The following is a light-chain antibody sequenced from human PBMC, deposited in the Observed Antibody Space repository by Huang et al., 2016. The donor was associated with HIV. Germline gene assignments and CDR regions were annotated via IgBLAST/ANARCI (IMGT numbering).Light chain of an antibody. CDR1: QSVNSN. CDR2: GAS. CDR3: QQYDSWPRT. J-gene: IGKJ1*01. Sequence: EIVMMQSPVILSVSPGERATLSCRASQSVNSNLAWYQQKPGQAPGLLLYGASTRATEIPARFSGSGSTTDFTLTITSVQSEDFATYYCQQYDSWPRTFGQGTKVEIK. V-gene: IGKV3-15*01.